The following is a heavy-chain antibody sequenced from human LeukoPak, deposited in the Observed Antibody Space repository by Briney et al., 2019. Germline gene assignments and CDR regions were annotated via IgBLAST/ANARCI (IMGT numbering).Heavy chain of an antibody. CDR1: GFSVSNYY. D-gene: IGHD2-21*02. Sequence: GGSLRLSCAASGFSVSNYYMSWVRQPPGKGLEWISVMYTGGGRYYGDSVKGRFTISRDNSKSTVFLQMNSLRVEDTALYYCTRGQSYCGADCYSDWGQGTLVTVSS. CDR3: TRGQSYCGADCYSD. CDR2: MYTGGGR. J-gene: IGHJ4*02. V-gene: IGHV3-66*01.